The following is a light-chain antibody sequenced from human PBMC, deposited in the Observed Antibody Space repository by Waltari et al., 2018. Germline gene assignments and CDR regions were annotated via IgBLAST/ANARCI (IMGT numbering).Light chain of an antibody. Sequence: SYELTQPPSVSVSPGQTASITCSGDKLGDKYACWYQQKPGQSPVVVLYQDTKRPSGTPERFSGSNSGNTATLTISGTQAMDEADYYWQAWDSSTYHVVFGGGTKLTVL. CDR1: KLGDKY. J-gene: IGLJ2*01. CDR2: QDT. CDR3: QAWDSSTYHVV. V-gene: IGLV3-1*01.